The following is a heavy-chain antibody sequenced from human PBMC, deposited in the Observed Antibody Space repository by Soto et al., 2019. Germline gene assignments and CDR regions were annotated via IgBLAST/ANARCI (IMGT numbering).Heavy chain of an antibody. D-gene: IGHD3-9*01. CDR2: IKQDGSEK. CDR3: ARDLSYYDILTGHDY. Sequence: GGSLRLSXAASGFTFSSYWMSWVRQAPGKGLEWVANIKQDGSEKYYVDSVKGRFTISRDNAKNSLYLQMNSLRAEDTAVYYCARDLSYYDILTGHDYWGQGTLVTVSS. CDR1: GFTFSSYW. V-gene: IGHV3-7*01. J-gene: IGHJ4*02.